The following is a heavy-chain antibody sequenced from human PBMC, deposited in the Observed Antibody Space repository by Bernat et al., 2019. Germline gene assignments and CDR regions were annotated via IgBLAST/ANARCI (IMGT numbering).Heavy chain of an antibody. D-gene: IGHD3-10*01. CDR1: GFSFSSYA. Sequence: EVQLVESGGGFVQSGGSLRLSCAASGFSFSSYAMYWVRQAPGKGLEWVSAISGSGDSTYYADSVKGRFSISRDSSKNTLYLQLNSLRAEDTDIFYCARDVGPTVMVQGVISPWGQGTLVTVSS. CDR3: ARDVGPTVMVQGVISP. V-gene: IGHV3-23*04. CDR2: ISGSGDST. J-gene: IGHJ5*02.